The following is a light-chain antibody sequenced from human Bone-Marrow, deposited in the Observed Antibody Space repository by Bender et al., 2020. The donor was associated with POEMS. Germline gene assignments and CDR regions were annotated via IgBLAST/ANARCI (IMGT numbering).Light chain of an antibody. J-gene: IGLJ3*02. Sequence: QSVLTQPPSVSGAPGQRVTISCTGSRSNIGAGYDVHWYQQLPGTAPRFLISGDSNRPSGVSGRFSGSQSGTSASLAITGLQAEDEADYYCCSYAETDTLLFGGGTKVTVL. CDR3: CSYAETDTLL. CDR1: RSNIGAGYD. V-gene: IGLV1-40*01. CDR2: GDS.